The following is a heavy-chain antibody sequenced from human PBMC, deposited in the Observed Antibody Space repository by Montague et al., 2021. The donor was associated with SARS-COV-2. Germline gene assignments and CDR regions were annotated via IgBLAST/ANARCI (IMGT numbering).Heavy chain of an antibody. CDR3: ARHGGNDAFDI. J-gene: IGHJ3*02. CDR2: IDNSGST. D-gene: IGHD4-23*01. CDR1: GGSIGAYY. Sequence: SETLSFTCTASGGSIGAYYWSWIRQPPGKGLEWIGYIDNSGSTNHNPSLESRVTMSVDTSKNQFSLKLNSVTAAGTAVYYCARHGGNDAFDIWGRGTMVTVSS. V-gene: IGHV4-59*01.